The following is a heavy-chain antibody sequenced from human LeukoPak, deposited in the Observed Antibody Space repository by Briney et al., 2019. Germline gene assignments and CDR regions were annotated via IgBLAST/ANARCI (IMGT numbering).Heavy chain of an antibody. CDR3: AKIGGYFDY. Sequence: GGSLRLSCAASGFTFRSNSMSGVRQAPGKGLEWVSAITGTGENTYYADFVKGRFTISRDNSKNTLYLQMNSLRAEDTAVYYCAKIGGYFDYWGQGTLVTVSS. CDR2: ITGTGENT. J-gene: IGHJ4*02. V-gene: IGHV3-23*01. CDR1: GFTFRSNS. D-gene: IGHD3-10*01.